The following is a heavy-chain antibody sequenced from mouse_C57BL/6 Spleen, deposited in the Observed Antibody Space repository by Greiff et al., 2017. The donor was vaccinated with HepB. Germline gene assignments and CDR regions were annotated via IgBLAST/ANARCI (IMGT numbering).Heavy chain of an antibody. CDR1: GYAFTNYL. Sequence: QVQLKESGAELVRPGTSVKVSCKASGYAFTNYLIEWVKQRPGQGLEWIGVINPGSGGTNYNEKFKGKATLTADKSSSTAYMQLSSLTSEDSAVYFCAREDYDYDGGRYFDVWGTGTTVTVSS. J-gene: IGHJ1*03. V-gene: IGHV1-54*01. CDR2: INPGSGGT. CDR3: AREDYDYDGGRYFDV. D-gene: IGHD2-4*01.